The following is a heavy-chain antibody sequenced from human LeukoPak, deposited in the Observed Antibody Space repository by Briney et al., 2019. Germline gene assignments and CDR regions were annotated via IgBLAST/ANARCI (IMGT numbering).Heavy chain of an antibody. CDR3: AKDQSGYCSGGSCRSL. CDR2: ISGSGGST. J-gene: IGHJ4*02. Sequence: SGGSLRLSCAASGFTFSSYAMSWVRQAPGKGLEWVSAISGSGGSTYYADSVKGRFTISRDNSKNTLYLQMNSLRAEDTAVYYCAKDQSGYCSGGSCRSLWGQGTLVTVSS. CDR1: GFTFSSYA. D-gene: IGHD2-15*01. V-gene: IGHV3-23*01.